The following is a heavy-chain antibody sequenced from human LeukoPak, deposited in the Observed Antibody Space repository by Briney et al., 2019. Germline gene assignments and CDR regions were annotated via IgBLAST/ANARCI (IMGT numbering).Heavy chain of an antibody. CDR1: GFTFSSYS. D-gene: IGHD6-19*01. CDR2: ISSSSSYI. CDR3: ARGIAVAAPNWFDP. Sequence: GGSLRLSCAASGFTFSSYSMNWVRQAPGKGLEWVSSISSSSSYIYYADSVKGRFTISRDNAKNSLYLQMNSLRAEDTAVYYCARGIAVAAPNWFDPWGQGTLVTVSS. J-gene: IGHJ5*02. V-gene: IGHV3-21*01.